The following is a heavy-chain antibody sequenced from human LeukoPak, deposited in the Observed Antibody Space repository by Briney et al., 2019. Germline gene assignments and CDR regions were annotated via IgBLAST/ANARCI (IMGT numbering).Heavy chain of an antibody. Sequence: GGSLRLSCAASGFTFSSYSMNWVRQAPGKGLEWVSSISTSSSYIYYADSVKGRFTISRDNAKNSLYLQMNSLRAEDTAVYYCARDPKGGRRYYDSSGYDYWGQGTLVTVSS. V-gene: IGHV3-21*01. CDR2: ISTSSSYI. CDR3: ARDPKGGRRYYDSSGYDY. D-gene: IGHD3-22*01. CDR1: GFTFSSYS. J-gene: IGHJ4*02.